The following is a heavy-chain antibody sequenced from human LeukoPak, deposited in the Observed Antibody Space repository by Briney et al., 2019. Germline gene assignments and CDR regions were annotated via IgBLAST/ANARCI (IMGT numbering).Heavy chain of an antibody. V-gene: IGHV1-2*02. J-gene: IGHJ4*02. Sequence: ASVKVSCKASGYTFTDYYMHWVRQAPGQGLEWMGWINPNDGDTNYAQKFQGRATMTRDTSISTAHMEVSRLRSDDTAVYYCARANFLYCSSSTCLFDYWGQGTLVTVSS. D-gene: IGHD2-2*01. CDR2: INPNDGDT. CDR1: GYTFTDYY. CDR3: ARANFLYCSSSTCLFDY.